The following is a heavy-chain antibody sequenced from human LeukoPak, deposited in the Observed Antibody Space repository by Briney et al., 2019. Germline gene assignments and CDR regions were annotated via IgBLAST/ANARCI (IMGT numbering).Heavy chain of an antibody. V-gene: IGHV5-51*01. D-gene: IGHD6-13*01. CDR2: IYPGDSDT. J-gene: IGHJ4*02. CDR1: GYSFTNYW. Sequence: GESLKISCKGSGYSFTNYWIGWVRQMPGKGLEWMGIIYPGDSDTRYSPSFQGQVTISADKSISTAYLQWSSLKASDTAIYYCARASTGYASSWSPIDYWGQGILVTVSS. CDR3: ARASTGYASSWSPIDY.